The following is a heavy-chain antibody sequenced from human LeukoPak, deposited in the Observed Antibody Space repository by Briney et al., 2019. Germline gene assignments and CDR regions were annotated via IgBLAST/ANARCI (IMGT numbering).Heavy chain of an antibody. J-gene: IGHJ4*02. D-gene: IGHD3-16*02. V-gene: IGHV3-53*01. CDR2: IYRDDTT. Sequence: PGGSLRLSCAASGFPVSSNYMSWVRQAPGKGLEWVSVIYRDDTTYYADSVKGRFNIFRDNSKNTLYLQMNSLRDDDTAVYYCARAPSGVGYTAERDYWGQGTLVTVSS. CDR3: ARAPSGVGYTAERDY. CDR1: GFPVSSNY.